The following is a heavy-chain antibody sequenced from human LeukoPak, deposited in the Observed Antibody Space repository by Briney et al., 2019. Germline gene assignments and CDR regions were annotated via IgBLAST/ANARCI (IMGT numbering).Heavy chain of an antibody. CDR1: GFTFDDSG. V-gene: IGHV3-20*04. Sequence: GGSLRLSCAASGFTFDDSGMSWVRQAPGKGLEWVSGINWTGGSTGYADSVKGRFTISRDNAKNSLYLQMNSLRADDTAVYYCAKDSRTAYDSSWLYYFDSWGQGTLVTVSS. CDR2: INWTGGST. J-gene: IGHJ4*02. CDR3: AKDSRTAYDSSWLYYFDS. D-gene: IGHD6-13*01.